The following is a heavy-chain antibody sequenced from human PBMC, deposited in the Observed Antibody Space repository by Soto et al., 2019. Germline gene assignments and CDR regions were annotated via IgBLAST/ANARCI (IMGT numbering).Heavy chain of an antibody. Sequence: EVQLLESGGGLVQPGGSLRLSCAASGFPFSSRAMSWVRQAPGKGLEWVSATSGSGTITYYADTVNGRFTISRDTSKNTLYLQMTSLSDDDTAVYYCSEWARYCSCADCRAWGQGTLVTVSS. J-gene: IGHJ5*02. CDR2: TSGSGTIT. CDR3: SEWARYCSCADCRA. D-gene: IGHD2-15*01. V-gene: IGHV3-23*01. CDR1: GFPFSSRA.